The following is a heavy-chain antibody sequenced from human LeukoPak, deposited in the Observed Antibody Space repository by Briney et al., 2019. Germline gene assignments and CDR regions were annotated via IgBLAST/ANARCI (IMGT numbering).Heavy chain of an antibody. V-gene: IGHV3-30*02. CDR3: AKDRGVATIRDYYFDY. CDR1: GFTFSSYG. Sequence: GGSLRLSCAASGFTFSSYGMHWVRQAPGKGLEWVAFIRYDGSNEYYADSVKGRFTISRDNSKNTLYLQMNSLRAEDTAVYYCAKDRGVATIRDYYFDYWGQGTLVTVSS. CDR2: IRYDGSNE. J-gene: IGHJ4*02. D-gene: IGHD5-12*01.